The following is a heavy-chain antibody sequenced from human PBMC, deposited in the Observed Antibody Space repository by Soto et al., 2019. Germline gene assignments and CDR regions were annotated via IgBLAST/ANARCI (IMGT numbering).Heavy chain of an antibody. CDR3: ARIPAGSSGWSYYFDY. V-gene: IGHV2-70*11. J-gene: IGHJ4*02. D-gene: IGHD3-22*01. CDR2: IDWDDDK. Sequence: SGPTLVNPTQTLTLTCTFSGFSLSTSGMCVSWIRQPPGKALEWLARIDWDDDKYYSTSLKTRLTISKDTSKNQVVLTMTNMDPVDTATYYCARIPAGSSGWSYYFDYRGQGTLVTVSS. CDR1: GFSLSTSGMC.